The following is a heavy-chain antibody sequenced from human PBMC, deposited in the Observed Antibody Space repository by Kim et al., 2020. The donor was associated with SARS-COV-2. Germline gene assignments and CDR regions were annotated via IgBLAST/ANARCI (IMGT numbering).Heavy chain of an antibody. V-gene: IGHV1-18*04. CDR3: ARAVPVVPAATAGPMDV. CDR1: GYTFTSYG. D-gene: IGHD2-2*01. Sequence: ASVKVSCKASGYTFTSYGISWVRQAPGQGLEWMGWISAYNGNTNYAQKLQGRVTMTTDTSTSTAYMELRSLRSDDTAVYYCARAVPVVPAATAGPMDVWGQGTTVTVSS. CDR2: ISAYNGNT. J-gene: IGHJ6*02.